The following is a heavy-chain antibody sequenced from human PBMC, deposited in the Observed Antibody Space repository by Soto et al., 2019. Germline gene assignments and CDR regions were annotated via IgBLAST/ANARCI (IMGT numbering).Heavy chain of an antibody. Sequence: QVQLLESGGGVVQPGRSLRLSCVASGFTLTNNGMHWVRQAPGQGLEWVAVISSDGSSYYYGDSVRGRFTISRDTSKNTLFLEMNSLTTAGTAVYYCAKDRGLAESGTWSHYYYGMDVWGQGTSVTVS. CDR1: GFTLTNNG. CDR3: AKDRGLAESGTWSHYYYGMDV. D-gene: IGHD1-26*01. CDR2: ISSDGSSY. J-gene: IGHJ6*02. V-gene: IGHV3-30*18.